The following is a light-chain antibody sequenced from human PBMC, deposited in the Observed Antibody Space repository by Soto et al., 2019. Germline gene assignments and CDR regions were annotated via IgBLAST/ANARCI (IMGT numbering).Light chain of an antibody. CDR3: KQYYLYPRT. CDR1: QDIGNY. Sequence: AIRVTQSPSSFSASTGDRVTITCRASQDIGNYLAWYQQKPGKAPELLIYGSSTLHDGAPSRFSGSGCGTDLPLTISRLQSEDFATYYRKQYYLYPRTFGQGTKVE. J-gene: IGKJ1*01. V-gene: IGKV1-8*01. CDR2: GSS.